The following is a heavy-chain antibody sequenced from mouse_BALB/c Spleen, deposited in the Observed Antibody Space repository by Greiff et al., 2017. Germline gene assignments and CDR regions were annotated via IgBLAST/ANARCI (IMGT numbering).Heavy chain of an antibody. D-gene: IGHD1-1*01. V-gene: IGHV5-9-4*01. CDR3: AKITVVDAMDY. Sequence: EVKVVESGGGLVKPGGSLKLSCAASGFTFSSYAMSWVRQSPEKRLEWVAEISSGGSYTYYPDTVTGRFTISRDNAKNTLYLEMSSLRSEDTAMYYCAKITVVDAMDYWGQGTSVTVSS. CDR2: ISSGGSYT. J-gene: IGHJ4*01. CDR1: GFTFSSYA.